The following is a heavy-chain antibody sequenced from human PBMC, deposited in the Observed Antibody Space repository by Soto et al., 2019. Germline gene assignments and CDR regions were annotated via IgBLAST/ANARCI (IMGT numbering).Heavy chain of an antibody. CDR2: ISTQSENT. D-gene: IGHD3-22*01. J-gene: IGHJ4*02. CDR3: ARDGNYFDASGYYRH. CDR1: GYPFITYA. Sequence: ASVKVSCKASGYPFITYAISWVRQAPGQGLEWMGWISTQSENTKYSQNIQDRVTMTRDTPTSTAFMELRSLRSDDTAVYYCARDGNYFDASGYYRHWGQGTLVTVSS. V-gene: IGHV1-18*01.